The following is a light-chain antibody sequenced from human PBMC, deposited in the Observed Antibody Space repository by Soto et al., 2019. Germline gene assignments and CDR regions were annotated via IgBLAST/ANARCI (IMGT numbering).Light chain of an antibody. CDR1: SSDVGGYNF. Sequence: QSALTQPPSASGSPGQSVTISCTGTSSDVGGYNFVSWYQQHPGKAPKLIISEVSKRPSGVPARFSGSKSGNTASLTVSGLQPEDEADYYCSSYEGSNKYVFGTGTKVTVL. V-gene: IGLV2-8*01. CDR3: SSYEGSNKYV. J-gene: IGLJ1*01. CDR2: EVS.